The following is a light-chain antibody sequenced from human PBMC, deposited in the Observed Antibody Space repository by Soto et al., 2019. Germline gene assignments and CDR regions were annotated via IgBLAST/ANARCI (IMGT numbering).Light chain of an antibody. CDR2: GNT. V-gene: IGLV1-40*01. Sequence: QSVLTQPPSVSGAPGQRVTISCTGSSSNIGARYEVHWYQQFPGTAPKLLIHGNTNRPSGVPDRFSGSKSGTSASLAITGLQAEDEADYYCQSYDSSLSGHVVFGGGTKLTVL. J-gene: IGLJ2*01. CDR1: SSNIGARYE. CDR3: QSYDSSLSGHVV.